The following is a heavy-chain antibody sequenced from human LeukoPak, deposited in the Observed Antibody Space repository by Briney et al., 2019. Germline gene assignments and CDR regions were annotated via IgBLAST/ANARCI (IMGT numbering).Heavy chain of an antibody. V-gene: IGHV1-2*02. Sequence: ASVKVSCKVSGYTLTELSMHWVRQAPGQGLEWMGWISAYNGNTNYAQKLQGRVTMTRDTSISTAYMELSRLRSDDTAVYYCARDVDDSSAPDYWGQGTLVTVSS. CDR1: GYTLTELS. D-gene: IGHD3-22*01. CDR3: ARDVDDSSAPDY. CDR2: ISAYNGNT. J-gene: IGHJ4*02.